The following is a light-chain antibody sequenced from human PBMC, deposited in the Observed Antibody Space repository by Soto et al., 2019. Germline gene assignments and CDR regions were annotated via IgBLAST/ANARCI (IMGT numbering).Light chain of an antibody. J-gene: IGKJ1*01. CDR2: DAS. V-gene: IGKV1-5*01. Sequence: DIQMTQSPSTLSASVGDRVAITCRASQSISNSLAWYQQKPGKAPNLLVYDASRLESGVPSRFSGSGSGTEFTLTISSLQPEDFATYFCQQSYITPGTFGQGTKVDIK. CDR1: QSISNS. CDR3: QQSYITPGT.